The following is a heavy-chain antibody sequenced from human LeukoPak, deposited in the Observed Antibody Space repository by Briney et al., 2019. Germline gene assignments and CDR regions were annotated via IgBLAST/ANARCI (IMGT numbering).Heavy chain of an antibody. CDR3: ARGEEKASVTTPLDY. V-gene: IGHV3-23*01. Sequence: GGSLRLSCAASGFIFSNYAMSWVRQAPGKGLEWVSAISDSGGRTYYADSVKGRFTISRDNAKNSLYLQMDSLRAEDTAVYYCARGEEKASVTTPLDYWGQGTLVTVSS. D-gene: IGHD4-17*01. J-gene: IGHJ4*02. CDR2: ISDSGGRT. CDR1: GFIFSNYA.